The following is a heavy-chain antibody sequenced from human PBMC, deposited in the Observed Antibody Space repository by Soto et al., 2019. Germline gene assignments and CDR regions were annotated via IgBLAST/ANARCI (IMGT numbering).Heavy chain of an antibody. CDR3: AREHSSSPTSRYGMGV. CDR1: GGSISSYY. CDR2: IYYSGST. V-gene: IGHV4-59*01. Sequence: PSETLSLTCTVSGGSISSYYWSWIRQPPGKGLEWIGYIYYSGSTNYNPSLKSRVTISVDTSKNQFSLKLSSVTAADTAVYYCAREHSSSPTSRYGMGVWGQGTTVTVSS. J-gene: IGHJ6*02. D-gene: IGHD6-13*01.